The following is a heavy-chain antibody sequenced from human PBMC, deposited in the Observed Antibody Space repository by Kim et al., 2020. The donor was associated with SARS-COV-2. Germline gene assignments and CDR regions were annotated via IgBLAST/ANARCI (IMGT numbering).Heavy chain of an antibody. CDR3: ATTQADYGGRNHFDY. D-gene: IGHD4-17*01. V-gene: IGHV7-4-1*02. CDR2: INTNTGNP. Sequence: ASVKVSCKASGYTLTTYTMNWVRQAPGQGLEWMGWINTNTGNPTYALGFTGRFVFSLDTSVSTAYLQFSSLKAEDTAVYYCATTQADYGGRNHFDYWGQG. J-gene: IGHJ4*02. CDR1: GYTLTTYT.